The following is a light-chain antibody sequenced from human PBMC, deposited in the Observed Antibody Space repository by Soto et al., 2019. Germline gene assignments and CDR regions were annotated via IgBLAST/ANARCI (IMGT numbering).Light chain of an antibody. CDR1: SSDIGAYDY. V-gene: IGLV2-14*01. J-gene: IGLJ1*01. CDR2: EVN. CDR3: FSFITTSTHV. Sequence: QSALTQPASLSGSPGQSITISCTGTSSDIGAYDYVSWFQQHPGKAPKLMISEVNNRPSGVSNRFSGSKSGNTAHLTISGLQVEDEADYFCFSFITTSTHVFGTGTKVTVL.